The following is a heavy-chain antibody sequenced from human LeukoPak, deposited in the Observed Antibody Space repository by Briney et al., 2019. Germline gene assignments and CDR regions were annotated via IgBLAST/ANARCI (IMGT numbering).Heavy chain of an antibody. CDR3: AKSITIIRNDAFDI. Sequence: PGRSLRLSRAASGFTFDDYAMHWVRQAPGKGLEWVSGISWNSGSIGYADSVKGRFTISRDNAKNSLYLQMNSLRAEDTALYYCAKSITIIRNDAFDIWGQGTMVTVSS. CDR2: ISWNSGSI. V-gene: IGHV3-9*01. J-gene: IGHJ3*02. D-gene: IGHD3-10*01. CDR1: GFTFDDYA.